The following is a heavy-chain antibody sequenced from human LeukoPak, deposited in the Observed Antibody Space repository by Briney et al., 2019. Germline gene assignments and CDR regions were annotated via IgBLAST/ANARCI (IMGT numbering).Heavy chain of an antibody. CDR2: INPSSGGT. J-gene: IGHJ6*02. Sequence: ASVKVSCKASGYTFTGYYIHWVRQAPGQGLEWMGRINPSSGGTNYAQKFQGTVTMTRDTSISTAYMELSRLRSDDTAVYYCARKPEGMDVWGQGTTVTVSS. CDR3: ARKPEGMDV. V-gene: IGHV1-2*06. CDR1: GYTFTGYY. D-gene: IGHD1-14*01.